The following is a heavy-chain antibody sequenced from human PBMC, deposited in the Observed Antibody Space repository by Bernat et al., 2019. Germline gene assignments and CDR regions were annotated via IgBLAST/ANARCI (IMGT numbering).Heavy chain of an antibody. CDR3: ARANSFGRVIGASTSTDY. V-gene: IGHV3-11*01. D-gene: IGHD3-16*02. Sequence: QVQLVESGGGLVKPGGSLRLSCAVSGFTFSDYDMSWIRQAPGKGLEWISCISNNGSSKYYADSVKGRFTISRDNAKNSLYLQMNSLRADDTAVYFCARANSFGRVIGASTSTDYWGQGTLVTVSS. J-gene: IGHJ4*02. CDR1: GFTFSDYD. CDR2: ISNNGSSK.